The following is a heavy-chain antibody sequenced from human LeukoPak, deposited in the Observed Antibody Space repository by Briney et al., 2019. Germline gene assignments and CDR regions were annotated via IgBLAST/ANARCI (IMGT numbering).Heavy chain of an antibody. Sequence: SETLSLTCTVSGGSISSYYWSWIRQPPGKGLEWIGYIYYSGSTNYNPSLKSRVTIPVDTSKNQFSLKLSSLTAADAAVYYCARDPPTLTTKFDAFDIWGQGTMVTVSS. J-gene: IGHJ3*02. V-gene: IGHV4-59*01. D-gene: IGHD4-17*01. CDR1: GGSISSYY. CDR3: ARDPPTLTTKFDAFDI. CDR2: IYYSGST.